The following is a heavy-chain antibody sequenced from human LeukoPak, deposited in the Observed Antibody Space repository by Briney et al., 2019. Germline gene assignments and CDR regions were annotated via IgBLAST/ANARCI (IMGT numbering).Heavy chain of an antibody. D-gene: IGHD3-10*01. CDR1: GYTFTSYD. V-gene: IGHV1-8*03. Sequence: ASVKVSCKASGYTFTSYDINWVRQATGQGLEWMGWMNPNSGNTGYAQKFQGRVTITRNTSISTAYMELSSLRSEDTAVYYCARDSGTTGELKFDPWGQGTLVTVSS. CDR2: MNPNSGNT. CDR3: ARDSGTTGELKFDP. J-gene: IGHJ5*02.